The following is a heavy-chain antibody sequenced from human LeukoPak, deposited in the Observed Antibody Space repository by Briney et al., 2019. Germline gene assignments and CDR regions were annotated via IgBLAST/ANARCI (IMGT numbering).Heavy chain of an antibody. CDR3: TRDRAQQYLEC. V-gene: IGHV3-33*01. J-gene: IGHJ4*02. Sequence: GGSLRLSCAASRFTFRNYGMHWVRQAPGKGLEWVAVIWYDGSNQYYADSVKGRFTISRDNSKNTLYLQMNSLRAEDTAVYYCTRDRAQQYLECRGQGTLVTVSS. D-gene: IGHD1-1*01. CDR1: RFTFRNYG. CDR2: IWYDGSNQ.